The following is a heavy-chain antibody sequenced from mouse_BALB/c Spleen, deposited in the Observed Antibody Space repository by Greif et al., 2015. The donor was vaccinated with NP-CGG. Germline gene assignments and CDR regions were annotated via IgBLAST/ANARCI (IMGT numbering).Heavy chain of an antibody. CDR1: GFSLTSYD. J-gene: IGHJ2*01. V-gene: IGHV2-9-2*01. D-gene: IGHD1-2*01. CDR2: IWTGGGT. CDR3: VRDRYYGPDY. Sequence: VKVVESGPGLVAPSQSLSITCTVSGFSLTSYDISWIRQPPGKGLEWLGVIWTGGGTNYNSAFMSRLSISKDNSKSQVFLKMNSLQTDDTAIYYCVRDRYYGPDYWGQGTTLTVSS.